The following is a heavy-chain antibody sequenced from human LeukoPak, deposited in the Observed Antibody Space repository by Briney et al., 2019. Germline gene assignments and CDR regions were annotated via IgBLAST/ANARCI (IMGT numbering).Heavy chain of an antibody. CDR2: IRYDGSNK. CDR1: GFTFSSYG. D-gene: IGHD3-3*01. J-gene: IGHJ4*02. Sequence: GGSLRLSCAASGFTFSSYGMHWVRQAPGKGLEWVAFIRYDGSNKYYADSVKGRFTISRDNSKNTLYLQMNSPRTEDTAVYYCARDSNSDFWSGYYTNYFDYWGQGTLVTVSS. CDR3: ARDSNSDFWSGYYTNYFDY. V-gene: IGHV3-30*02.